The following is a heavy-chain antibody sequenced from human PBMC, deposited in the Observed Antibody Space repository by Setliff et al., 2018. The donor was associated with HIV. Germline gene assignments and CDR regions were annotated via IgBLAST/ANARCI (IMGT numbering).Heavy chain of an antibody. CDR3: AKVFAFGVDGFDI. Sequence: GGSLRLSCAASGFTFSNYAMGWVRQGPGKGLEWVSTIGAAGYPTHYAESVKGRFTISKDNSQNALYLQTNSLTDEDTAVYYCAKVFAFGVDGFDIWGQGTMVTVSS. CDR2: IGAAGYPT. V-gene: IGHV3-23*01. D-gene: IGHD3-10*01. J-gene: IGHJ3*02. CDR1: GFTFSNYA.